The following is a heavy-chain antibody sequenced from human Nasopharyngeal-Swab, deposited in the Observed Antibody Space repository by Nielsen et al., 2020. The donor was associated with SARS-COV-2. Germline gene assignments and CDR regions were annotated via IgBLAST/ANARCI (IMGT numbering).Heavy chain of an antibody. CDR2: IDLNAIDT. D-gene: IGHD6-19*01. CDR3: ARGSSDWNGIDY. CDR1: GFTFSDYW. Sequence: GGSLRLSCAASGFTFSDYWMHWVRQAPGKGLVGVSRIDLNAIDTAYADSLKGRFTISRDNAKNTLYLQMNSLRAEDTAIYYCARGSSDWNGIDYWGQGTLVTVSS. V-gene: IGHV3-74*01. J-gene: IGHJ4*02.